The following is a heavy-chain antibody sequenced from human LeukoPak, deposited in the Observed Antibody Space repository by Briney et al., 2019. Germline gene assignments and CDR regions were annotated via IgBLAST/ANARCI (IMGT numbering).Heavy chain of an antibody. J-gene: IGHJ6*04. CDR1: GFIFDDYL. Sequence: GGSLRLSCAASGFIFDDYLIHWVRQRPGKGLEWVSLISWDGGVTYHADSVKGRFTISRDNSKNSLYLQMNSLRAEDTAVYYCAELGITMIGGVWGKGTTVTISS. CDR2: ISWDGGVT. CDR3: AELGITMIGGV. V-gene: IGHV3-43*01. D-gene: IGHD3-10*02.